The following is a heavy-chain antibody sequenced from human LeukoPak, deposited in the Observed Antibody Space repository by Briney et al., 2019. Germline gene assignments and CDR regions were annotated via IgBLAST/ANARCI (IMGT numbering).Heavy chain of an antibody. V-gene: IGHV3-7*01. CDR1: GFTFSSYW. J-gene: IGHJ4*02. Sequence: SGGSLRLSCAASGFTFSSYWMSWVRQAPGKGLEWVANIKQDGSEKYYVDSVEGRFTISRDNAKNSLYLQMNSLRAEDTAVYYCARVPYYDILTGSDYWGQGTLVTVSS. D-gene: IGHD3-9*01. CDR3: ARVPYYDILTGSDY. CDR2: IKQDGSEK.